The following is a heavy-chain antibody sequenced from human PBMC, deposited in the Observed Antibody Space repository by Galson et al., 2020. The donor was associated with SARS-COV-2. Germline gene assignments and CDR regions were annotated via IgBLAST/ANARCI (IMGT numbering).Heavy chain of an antibody. J-gene: IGHJ4*02. D-gene: IGHD3-10*01. Sequence: ASETLSLTCTVSGGSISSYYWSWIRQPAGKGLEWIGRIYTSGSTNYNPSLKSRVTMSVDTSKNQFSLKLSSVTAADTAVYYCARDSVTMVRGVMGVFDYWGQGTLVTVSS. CDR2: IYTSGST. V-gene: IGHV4-4*07. CDR3: ARDSVTMVRGVMGVFDY. CDR1: GGSISSYY.